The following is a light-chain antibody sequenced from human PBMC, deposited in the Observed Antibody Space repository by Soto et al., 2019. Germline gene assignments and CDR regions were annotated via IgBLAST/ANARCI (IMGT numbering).Light chain of an antibody. CDR2: GAS. J-gene: IGKJ5*01. V-gene: IGKV3-20*01. CDR3: QQYGSSPIT. Sequence: EIVMTQFPATLSVSPGERATLSCRASQSVGTKVIWYQQKSGQAPSLLIYGASSRATGIPDRFSGSGSGTDFTLTISRLEPEDFAVYYCQQYGSSPITFGQGTRLEIK. CDR1: QSVGTK.